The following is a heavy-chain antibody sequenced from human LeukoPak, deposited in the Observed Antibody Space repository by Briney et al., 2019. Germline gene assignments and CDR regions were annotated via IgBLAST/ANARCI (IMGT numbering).Heavy chain of an antibody. D-gene: IGHD3-10*01. V-gene: IGHV4-39*01. CDR1: GGSISSTTYY. J-gene: IGHJ4*02. Sequence: SETLSLTCIVSGGSISSTTYYWGWIRQPPGKGLEWIGSIYYSGSTYYNPSLKSRVTISVDTSKNQFSLKLSSVTAADTAVYYCARTQLWFGEAYFDYWGQGTLVTVSS. CDR2: IYYSGST. CDR3: ARTQLWFGEAYFDY.